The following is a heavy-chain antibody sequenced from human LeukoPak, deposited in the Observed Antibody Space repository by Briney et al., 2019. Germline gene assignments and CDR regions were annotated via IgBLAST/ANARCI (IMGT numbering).Heavy chain of an antibody. V-gene: IGHV1-3*01. CDR1: GYTFTSYA. Sequence: ASVKVSCKASGYTFTSYAVHWVRQAPGQRLEWMGWINAGNGNTKYSQEFQGRVTITRDTSASTVYMELSSLRPDDAAIYYCARDRILYDILSGYEDSYYYMDVWGKGTTVTVSS. J-gene: IGHJ6*03. CDR3: ARDRILYDILSGYEDSYYYMDV. D-gene: IGHD3-9*01. CDR2: INAGNGNT.